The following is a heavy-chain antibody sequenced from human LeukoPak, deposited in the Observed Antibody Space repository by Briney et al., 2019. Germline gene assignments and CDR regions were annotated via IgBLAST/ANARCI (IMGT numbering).Heavy chain of an antibody. CDR2: IYSGGST. D-gene: IGHD6-19*01. Sequence: GGSLRLSCAASGFTFSSYAMSWVRQAPGKGLEWVSLIYSGGSTYYADSVKGRFTISRDSSKNTLYLQMNSLRAEDTAVYYCARARIAVAGSYYFDSWGQGTLVTVSS. CDR1: GFTFSSYA. J-gene: IGHJ4*02. V-gene: IGHV3-66*01. CDR3: ARARIAVAGSYYFDS.